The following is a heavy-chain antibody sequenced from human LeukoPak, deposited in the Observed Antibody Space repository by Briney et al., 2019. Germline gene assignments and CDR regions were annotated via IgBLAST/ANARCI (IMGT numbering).Heavy chain of an antibody. CDR3: ATERVVRGDYLPAW. D-gene: IGHD3-10*01. Sequence: SQTLSLTCTVSGGSISSGGYYWSWIRQHPGKGLEWIGYIYYSGSTYYNPSLKSRVTISVDTSKNQFSLKLSSVTAADTAVYYCATERVVRGDYLPAWWGQGTLVTVSS. V-gene: IGHV4-31*03. CDR1: GGSISSGGYY. CDR2: IYYSGST. J-gene: IGHJ4*02.